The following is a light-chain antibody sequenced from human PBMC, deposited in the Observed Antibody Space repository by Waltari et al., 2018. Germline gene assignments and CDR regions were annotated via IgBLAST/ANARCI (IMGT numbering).Light chain of an antibody. CDR2: DVS. J-gene: IGLJ2*01. CDR1: SSDIGSYSF. Sequence: QSALTQPASVSGSPGQSITISCTGTSSDIGSYSFFSWYKQHPGKAPKLMIYDVSNRPSGVSDRFSGSKSGNTASLTISGLQAEDEAYYYCSSYSNTNTPYVVLLFGGGTKLTVL. V-gene: IGLV2-14*03. CDR3: SSYSNTNTPYVVLL.